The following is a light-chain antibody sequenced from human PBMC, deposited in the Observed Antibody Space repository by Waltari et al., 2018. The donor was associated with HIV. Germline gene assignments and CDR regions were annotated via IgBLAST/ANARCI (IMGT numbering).Light chain of an antibody. J-gene: IGLJ2*01. CDR3: SSYTSSNTLI. Sequence: QSALTQPASVSGSPGQSLTISCTGTSNDIGGYNFVSSYQHHPGKAPKLMISEVSKRPSGVSDRFSGSKSGNTASLTISGLQAEDEADYYCSSYTSSNTLIFGGGTRLTVL. CDR2: EVS. CDR1: SNDIGGYNF. V-gene: IGLV2-14*01.